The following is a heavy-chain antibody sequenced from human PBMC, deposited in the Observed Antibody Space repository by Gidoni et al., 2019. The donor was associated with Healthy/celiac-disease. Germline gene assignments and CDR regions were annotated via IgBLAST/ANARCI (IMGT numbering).Heavy chain of an antibody. Sequence: QVQLQQWGAGLLKPSETLSLTCAVYGGSFSGYYWSWIRQPPGKGLEWIGEINHSGSTNYNPSLKSRVTISVDTSKNQFSLKLSSVTAADTAVYYCARDFGVVMIGGGMDVWGQGTTVTVSS. J-gene: IGHJ6*02. V-gene: IGHV4-34*01. CDR1: GGSFSGYY. CDR2: INHSGST. D-gene: IGHD3-3*01. CDR3: ARDFGVVMIGGGMDV.